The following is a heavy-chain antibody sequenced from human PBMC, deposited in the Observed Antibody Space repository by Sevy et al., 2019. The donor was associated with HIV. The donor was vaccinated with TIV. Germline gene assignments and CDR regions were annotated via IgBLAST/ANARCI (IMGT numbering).Heavy chain of an antibody. CDR1: GGSISSGGYY. CDR3: ARANPGGYCSGGSCYGGAFDI. D-gene: IGHD2-15*01. CDR2: IYYSGST. Sequence: SETLSLTFTVSGGSISSGGYYWSWIRQHPGKGLEWIGYIYYSGSTYYNPSLKSRVTISVDTSKNQFSLKLSSVTAADTAVYYCARANPGGYCSGGSCYGGAFDIWGQGTMVTVSS. J-gene: IGHJ3*02. V-gene: IGHV4-31*03.